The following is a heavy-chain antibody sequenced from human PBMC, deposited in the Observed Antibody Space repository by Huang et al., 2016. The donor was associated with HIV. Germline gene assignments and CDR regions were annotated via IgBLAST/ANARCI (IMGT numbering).Heavy chain of an antibody. CDR2: VSPYNGDT. CDR3: ARKFGRDFDY. D-gene: IGHD3-16*01. V-gene: IGHV1-18*01. Sequence: QVKLVQSGAEVKKPGASVKGSCKTSGYTFSGYAITWVRQAPGQGLEWMGWVSPYNGDTNYVQNLQGRDTMTTDMSTTTAYMELRSLTSDDTAIYYCARKFGRDFDYWGQGTLVTVSS. J-gene: IGHJ4*02. CDR1: GYTFSGYA.